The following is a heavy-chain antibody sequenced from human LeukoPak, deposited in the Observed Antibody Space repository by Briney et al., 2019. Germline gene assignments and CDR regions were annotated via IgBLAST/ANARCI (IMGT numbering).Heavy chain of an antibody. CDR3: ARGKYGSSWYPYYYYYMDV. CDR1: GGTFSSYA. V-gene: IGHV1-69*05. D-gene: IGHD6-13*01. CDR2: IIPIFGTA. Sequence: SVKVSCKASGGTFSSYAISWVRQAPGQGLEWMGGIIPIFGTANYAQKFQGRVTITTDESTSTAYMELSSLRSEDTAVYYCARGKYGSSWYPYYYYYMDVWGKGTTVTVSS. J-gene: IGHJ6*03.